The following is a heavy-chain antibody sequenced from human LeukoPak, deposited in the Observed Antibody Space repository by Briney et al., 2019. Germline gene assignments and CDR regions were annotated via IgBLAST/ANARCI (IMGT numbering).Heavy chain of an antibody. D-gene: IGHD2-15*01. CDR3: ASDQNCSGGSCYSDY. V-gene: IGHV4-39*07. CDR2: IYYSGST. Sequence: NASETLSLTCTVSGGSISSSSHYWGWIRQPPGKGLEWIGSIYYSGSTYYNPSLKSRVTISVDTSKNQFSLKLSSVTAADTAVYYCASDQNCSGGSCYSDYWGQGTLVTVSS. CDR1: GGSISSSSHY. J-gene: IGHJ4*02.